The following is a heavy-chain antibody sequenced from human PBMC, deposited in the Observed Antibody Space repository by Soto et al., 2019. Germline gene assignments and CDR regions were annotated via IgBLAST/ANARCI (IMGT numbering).Heavy chain of an antibody. CDR3: TRPFDLSAAACYTGWYYYYGMDV. CDR1: GFTFSGSA. V-gene: IGHV3-73*01. D-gene: IGHD2-21*02. Sequence: EVQLVESGGGSVQPGGSLKLSCAASGFTFSGSAMHWVRQASGKGLEWVGRIGTKANNYATAYAASVKGRFIISRDDTKSTAHLQMNSLKPEDTAVYYCTRPFDLSAAACYTGWYYYYGMDVWGQGTTVTVSS. CDR2: IGTKANNYAT. J-gene: IGHJ6*02.